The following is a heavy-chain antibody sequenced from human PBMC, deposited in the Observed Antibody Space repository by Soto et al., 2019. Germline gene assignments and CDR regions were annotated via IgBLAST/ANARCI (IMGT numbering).Heavy chain of an antibody. J-gene: IGHJ4*02. D-gene: IGHD6-19*01. CDR2: TYYRSNWRH. CDR1: GDSVSSITAA. CDR3: ARGVAGSGFDL. Sequence: SQTLSLTCAISGDSVSSITAAWNWIRSSPSRGLEWLGRTYYRSNWRHDYAVSVKSRITVNPHTSKNYFSLQLNSVPPDEPAVYYCARGVAGSGFDLWGQGTLVTVSS. V-gene: IGHV6-1*01.